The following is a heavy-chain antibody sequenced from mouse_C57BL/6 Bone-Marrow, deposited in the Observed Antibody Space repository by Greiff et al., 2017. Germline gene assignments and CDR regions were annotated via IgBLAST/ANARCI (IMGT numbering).Heavy chain of an antibody. J-gene: IGHJ2*01. CDR1: GFTFSDAW. Sequence: EVQRVESGGGLVQPGGSMKLSCAASGFTFSDAWMDWVRQSPEKGLEWVAEIRNKANNHATYYAESVKGRFTISRDDSKSSVYLQMNSLRAEDTGIYYCTRPGTRRVPDWGQGTTLTVSS. CDR3: TRPGTRRVPD. D-gene: IGHD1-1*02. CDR2: IRNKANNHAT. V-gene: IGHV6-6*01.